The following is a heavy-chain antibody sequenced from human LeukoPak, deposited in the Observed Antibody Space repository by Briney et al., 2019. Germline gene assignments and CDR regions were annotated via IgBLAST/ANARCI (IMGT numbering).Heavy chain of an antibody. CDR1: GFTFNNYW. CDR2: INNDGSSA. CDR3: ARRGTGHGMDV. D-gene: IGHD1-1*01. V-gene: IGHV3-74*01. J-gene: IGHJ6*02. Sequence: GGSLRLSCAASGFTFNNYWIHWVRQVPGKGLVWVSRINNDGSSASYVDSVKGRFTISRDNAKNALFLQMNSLRAEDTAVYYCARRGTGHGMDVWGQGTTVIVSS.